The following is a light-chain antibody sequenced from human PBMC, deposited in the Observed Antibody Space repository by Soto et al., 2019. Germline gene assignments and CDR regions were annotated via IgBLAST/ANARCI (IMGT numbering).Light chain of an antibody. CDR3: QQYDDWPPYT. J-gene: IGKJ2*01. Sequence: ETVMTQSPVTLSVSPGERVTLSCRASQSVSTSLAWYQQRPGQAPRLLIYDASTRATGIPGRFSGSGSGTEFALTITGLQSEDFAVYFRQQYDDWPPYTFGQGTKVE. CDR1: QSVSTS. CDR2: DAS. V-gene: IGKV3-15*01.